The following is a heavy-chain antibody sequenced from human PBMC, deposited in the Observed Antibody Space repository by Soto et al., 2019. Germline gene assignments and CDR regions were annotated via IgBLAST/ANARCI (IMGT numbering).Heavy chain of an antibody. Sequence: AGGSLRLSCAASGFTFSSYGMSWVRQAPGKGLEWVSGISGSGGSTYYADSVKGRFTISRDNSKNTLYLQMSSLRAEDTAVYYCATDLFGASHGVSSGQFPRDAFDLWGHGTKVTVSS. CDR2: ISGSGGST. J-gene: IGHJ3*01. CDR1: GFTFSSYG. D-gene: IGHD3-22*01. CDR3: ATDLFGASHGVSSGQFPRDAFDL. V-gene: IGHV3-23*01.